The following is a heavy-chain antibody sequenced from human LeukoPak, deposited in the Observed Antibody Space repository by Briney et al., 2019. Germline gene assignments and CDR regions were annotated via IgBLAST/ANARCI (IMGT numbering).Heavy chain of an antibody. CDR1: GFTFDDYA. CDR2: ISWNSGSI. D-gene: IGHD5-18*01. Sequence: GGSLRLSCAASGFTFDDYAMHWVRQAPGKGLEWVSGISWNSGSIGYADSVKGRFTISRDNAKNSLYLQMNSLRAEDTAVYYCAKPSGYSYGLGYFDYWGQGTLVTVSS. J-gene: IGHJ4*02. CDR3: AKPSGYSYGLGYFDY. V-gene: IGHV3-9*01.